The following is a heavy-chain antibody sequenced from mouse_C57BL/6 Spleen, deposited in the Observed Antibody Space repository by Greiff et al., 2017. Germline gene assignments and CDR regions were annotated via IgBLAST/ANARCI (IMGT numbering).Heavy chain of an antibody. V-gene: IGHV5-4*01. CDR1: GFTFSSYA. CDR3: ARDYYDYDRGAMDY. D-gene: IGHD2-4*01. CDR2: ISDGGSYT. Sequence: EVKLVESGGGLVKPGGSLKLSCAASGFTFSSYAMSWVRQTPEKRLEWVATISDGGSYTYYPDNVKGRFTISRDNAKNNLYLLMSHLKSEDTAMYYCARDYYDYDRGAMDYWGQGTSVTVSS. J-gene: IGHJ4*01.